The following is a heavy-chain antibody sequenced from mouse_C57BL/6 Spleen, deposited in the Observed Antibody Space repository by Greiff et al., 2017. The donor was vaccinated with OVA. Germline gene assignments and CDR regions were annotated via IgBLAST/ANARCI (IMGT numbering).Heavy chain of an antibody. D-gene: IGHD2-4*01. Sequence: EVKLMESEGGLVQPGSSMKLSCTASGFTFSDYYMAWVRQVPEKGLEWVANINYDGSSTYYLDSLKSRFIISRDNAKNILYLQMSSLKSEDTATYYCARWGDYGGYAMDYWGQGTSVTVSS. CDR2: INYDGSST. J-gene: IGHJ4*01. CDR1: GFTFSDYY. CDR3: ARWGDYGGYAMDY. V-gene: IGHV5-16*01.